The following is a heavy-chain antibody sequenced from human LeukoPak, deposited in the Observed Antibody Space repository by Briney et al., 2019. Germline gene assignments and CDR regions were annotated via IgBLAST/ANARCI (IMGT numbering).Heavy chain of an antibody. CDR2: IYYSGST. D-gene: IGHD2-2*01. CDR1: GGSISSSSYY. V-gene: IGHV4-39*01. Sequence: SETLSLTCTVSGGSISSSSYYWGWIRQPPGKGLEWIGSIYYSGSTYYNPSLKSRVTISVDTSKNQFSLKLSSVTAADTAVYYCARLGSRAYCSSTSCSDYWCQGTLVTVSS. J-gene: IGHJ4*02. CDR3: ARLGSRAYCSSTSCSDY.